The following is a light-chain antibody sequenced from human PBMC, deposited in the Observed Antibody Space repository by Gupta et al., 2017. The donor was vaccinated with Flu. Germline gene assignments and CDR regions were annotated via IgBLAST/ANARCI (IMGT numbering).Light chain of an antibody. CDR2: QAS. Sequence: DLQMPQSPSTLSASVGDSVTITCRASQSITSWLAWYQQKPGKAPKLLIYQASTLGSGVPSRFSGSGSGTEFTLTITSLQPDDFATYYCQQYSSYSTFGQGTKVE. CDR1: QSITSW. J-gene: IGKJ1*01. CDR3: QQYSSYST. V-gene: IGKV1-5*03.